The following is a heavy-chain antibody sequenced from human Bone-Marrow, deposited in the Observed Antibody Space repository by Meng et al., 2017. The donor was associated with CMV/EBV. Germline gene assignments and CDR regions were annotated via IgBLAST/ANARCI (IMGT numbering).Heavy chain of an antibody. CDR2: IIPIFGTA. CDR3: ARDHQGITGTAGA. D-gene: IGHD1-7*01. CDR1: VGTFSSYA. Sequence: SVKVSCKASVGTFSSYAISWVRQAPGQGLEWMGGIIPIFGTANYEQKFQGRVTITTNESTSKAYMELSSLRSEDTAVYYCARDHQGITGTAGAWGQGTLVTVSS. J-gene: IGHJ5*02. V-gene: IGHV1-69*05.